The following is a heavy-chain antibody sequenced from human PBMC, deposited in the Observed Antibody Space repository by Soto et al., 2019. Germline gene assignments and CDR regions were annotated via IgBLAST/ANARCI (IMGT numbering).Heavy chain of an antibody. V-gene: IGHV4-59*01. CDR3: ARDRVCSDGTCQPFLLDE. CDR2: INYSGST. D-gene: IGHD2-15*01. J-gene: IGHJ4*02. Sequence: PSETLSLTCTVSGGSISRYYWSWIRQPPGKGLEWIAYINYSGSTNYNPSLKNRVTISVDIPNNQFSLKLSSVTAADTAVYYCARDRVCSDGTCQPFLLDEWGQGILVTVSS. CDR1: GGSISRYY.